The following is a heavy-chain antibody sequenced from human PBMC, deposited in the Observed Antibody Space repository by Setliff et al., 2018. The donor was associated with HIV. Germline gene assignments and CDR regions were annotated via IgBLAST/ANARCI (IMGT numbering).Heavy chain of an antibody. Sequence: GGSLRLSCAASGFTFSTFPMHWLRQAPGKELEWVAVISSDGNDKYNADSVNGRFTISRDNSENTLYLQMNGLRSEDTAVYYCARVTSDSSGYYWGYYFDYWGQGPRSP. V-gene: IGHV3-30*04. CDR2: ISSDGNDK. D-gene: IGHD3-22*01. J-gene: IGHJ4*02. CDR1: GFTFSTFP. CDR3: ARVTSDSSGYYWGYYFDY.